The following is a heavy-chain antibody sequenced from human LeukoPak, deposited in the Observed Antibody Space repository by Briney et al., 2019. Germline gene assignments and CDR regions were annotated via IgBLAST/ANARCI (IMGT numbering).Heavy chain of an antibody. CDR1: GFIFTNYW. J-gene: IGHJ4*02. V-gene: IGHV3-74*01. D-gene: IGHD1-26*01. CDR3: ARGGYSGSYYRFD. CDR2: IDKEGSAA. Sequence: GGSLRLSCVSSGFIFTNYWMHWVRQVPGKGPVWVGRIDKEGSAAFYAESVKGRFTISRDNVKSTVYLQMNSLTAEDTAVYHCARGGYSGSYYRFDWGQGTLVTASS.